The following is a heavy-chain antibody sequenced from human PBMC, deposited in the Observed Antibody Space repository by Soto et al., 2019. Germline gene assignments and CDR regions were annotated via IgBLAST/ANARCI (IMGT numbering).Heavy chain of an antibody. J-gene: IGHJ4*02. Sequence: ASVKVSCKTSGYTFTSYYLHWVRQAPGQGLEWMGIINPSGGSTTYAQKFQGRVTMTRDTSTSTVYMELSSLRSEDTAVYYCAREVERGYSYGSLEYWGQGNLVTFSS. CDR2: INPSGGST. CDR1: GYTFTSYY. V-gene: IGHV1-46*01. CDR3: AREVERGYSYGSLEY. D-gene: IGHD5-18*01.